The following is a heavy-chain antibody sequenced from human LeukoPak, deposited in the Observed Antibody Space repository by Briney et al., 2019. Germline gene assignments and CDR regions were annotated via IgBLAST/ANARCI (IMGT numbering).Heavy chain of an antibody. J-gene: IGHJ4*02. Sequence: ASVKVSCKASGYTFTGYYMHWVRQAPGQGLEWMGWMNPNSGNTGYAQKFQGRVTMTRNTSVSTAYMELSSLRSEDTAVYYCARTVSGLLFLYWGQGTLVTVSS. V-gene: IGHV1-8*02. CDR2: MNPNSGNT. CDR1: GYTFTGYY. D-gene: IGHD2-21*02. CDR3: ARTVSGLLFLY.